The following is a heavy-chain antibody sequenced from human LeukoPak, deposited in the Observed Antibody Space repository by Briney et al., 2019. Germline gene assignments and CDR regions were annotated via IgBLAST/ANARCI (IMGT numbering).Heavy chain of an antibody. CDR3: ARGGSLEWLLYGYYFDY. CDR2: IYSGGST. J-gene: IGHJ4*02. V-gene: IGHV3-53*04. Sequence: GGSLRLSCAASGFTVSSNYMSWVRQAPGKGLEWVSVIYSGGSTYYADSVEGRFTISRHNSKNTLYLQMNSLRAEDTAVYYCARGGSLEWLLYGYYFDYWGQGTLVTVSS. CDR1: GFTVSSNY. D-gene: IGHD3-3*01.